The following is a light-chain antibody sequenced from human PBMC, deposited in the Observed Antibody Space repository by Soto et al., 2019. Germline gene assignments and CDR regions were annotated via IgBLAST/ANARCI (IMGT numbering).Light chain of an antibody. CDR3: QQSYSTTIT. CDR1: QSISSY. V-gene: IGKV1-39*01. CDR2: AAS. Sequence: DIQMTQSQSSLSASVGDRVTITCRASQSISSYLNWYQQKPGKDPKLLIYAASSLQSGVPSRFSGSVSGTDFNLTISSLQTEDFATYECQQSYSTTITFGQGTRLEIK. J-gene: IGKJ5*01.